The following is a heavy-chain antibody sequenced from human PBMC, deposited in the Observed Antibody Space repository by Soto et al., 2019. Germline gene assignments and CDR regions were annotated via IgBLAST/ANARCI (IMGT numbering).Heavy chain of an antibody. Sequence: SETLSLTXTVSGGSINTFYWSWVRQPAGKGLEWIGRIFSSGSTSFNPSLESRVAMSVDTSKNHFSLNLSSVTAADMAVYYCAREGSYSAYNFAHGIQLWSFDFWGQEPWSPSPQ. D-gene: IGHD5-12*01. V-gene: IGHV4-4*07. CDR1: GGSINTFY. CDR2: IFSSGST. CDR3: AREGSYSAYNFAHGIQLWSFDF. J-gene: IGHJ4*01.